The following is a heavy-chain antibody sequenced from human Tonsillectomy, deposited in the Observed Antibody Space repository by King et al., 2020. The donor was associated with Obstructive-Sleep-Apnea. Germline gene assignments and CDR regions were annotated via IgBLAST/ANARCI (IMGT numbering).Heavy chain of an antibody. D-gene: IGHD5-12*01. Sequence: VQLQESGPGLVKLSETLSLTCTVSGYSINSGDYLGGIRQRPGKGLEWIGSVYHSGNTYSHPSLKSRVTISVHTSQNQFSLRLFSVTAADTAVYYCAREGYGPWGQGALVTVSS. V-gene: IGHV4-38-2*02. CDR1: GYSINSGDY. J-gene: IGHJ5*02. CDR3: AREGYGP. CDR2: VYHSGNT.